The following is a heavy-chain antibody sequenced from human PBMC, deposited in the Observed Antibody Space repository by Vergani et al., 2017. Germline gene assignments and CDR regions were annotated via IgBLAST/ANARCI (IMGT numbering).Heavy chain of an antibody. V-gene: IGHV1-18*01. CDR1: GYTFTSYG. Sequence: QVQLVQSGAEVKKPGASVKVSCKASGYTFTSYGISWVRQAPGQGLEWMGWISAYKGNTNYAQKLQGRVTMTTDTSTSTAYMELRSLRSDDPAVYYCARDQIAAAGLYYYYYYGMDVWGQGTTVTVSS. J-gene: IGHJ6*02. CDR2: ISAYKGNT. CDR3: ARDQIAAAGLYYYYYYGMDV. D-gene: IGHD6-13*01.